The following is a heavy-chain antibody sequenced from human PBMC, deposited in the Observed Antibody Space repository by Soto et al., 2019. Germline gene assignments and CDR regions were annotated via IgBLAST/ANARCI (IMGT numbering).Heavy chain of an antibody. CDR1: GFTVSSNY. Sequence: EVQLVESGGGLVQTGGSLRLSCAASGFTVSSNYMSWVRQAPGKGLEWVSVIYSGGSTYYADSVKGRFTISRDNSKNALYLQMNSLRAEDTAVYYCARAGGGYSYGQHYWGQGTLVTVSS. J-gene: IGHJ4*02. V-gene: IGHV3-66*01. CDR3: ARAGGGYSYGQHY. D-gene: IGHD5-18*01. CDR2: IYSGGST.